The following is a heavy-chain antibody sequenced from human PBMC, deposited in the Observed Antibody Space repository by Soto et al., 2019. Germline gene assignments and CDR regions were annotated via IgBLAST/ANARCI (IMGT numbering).Heavy chain of an antibody. CDR3: AKETIAAAGTDYYYYGMDV. J-gene: IGHJ6*02. V-gene: IGHV3-30*18. CDR2: ISYDGSNK. CDR1: GFTFSSYG. D-gene: IGHD6-13*01. Sequence: GGSLRLSCAASGFTFSSYGMHWVRQAPGKGLEWVAVISYDGSNKYYADSVKGRFTISRDNSKNTLYLQMNSLRAEDTAVYYCAKETIAAAGTDYYYYGMDVWGQGTTVTVSS.